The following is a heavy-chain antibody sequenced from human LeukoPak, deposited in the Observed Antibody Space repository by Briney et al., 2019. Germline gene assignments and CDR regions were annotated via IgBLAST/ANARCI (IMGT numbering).Heavy chain of an antibody. J-gene: IGHJ4*02. CDR2: ISGSGGST. Sequence: GGSLRLSCAASGFTFSSYAMSWVRQAPGKGLEWVSAISGSGGSTYYADSVKGRFTISRDNSKNTLYLQMNSLRAEDTAVYYCAKDQDEYPIIAVTPHRGSADYWGQGTLVTVSS. V-gene: IGHV3-23*01. CDR1: GFTFSSYA. D-gene: IGHD6-19*01. CDR3: AKDQDEYPIIAVTPHRGSADY.